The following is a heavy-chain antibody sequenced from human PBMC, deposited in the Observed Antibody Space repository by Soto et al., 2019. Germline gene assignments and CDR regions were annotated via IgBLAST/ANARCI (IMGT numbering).Heavy chain of an antibody. Sequence: SETLSLTCAVSGGSISSSNWWSWVRQPPGKGLEWIGEIYHSGSTNNNPSLKSRVTISVDKSKNQFSLKLSSVTAADTAVYYCVSYSGRRFGIINWLDPWGQGTLVTVSS. CDR3: VSYSGRRFGIINWLDP. CDR2: IYHSGST. V-gene: IGHV4-4*02. J-gene: IGHJ5*02. CDR1: GGSISSSNW. D-gene: IGHD3-10*01.